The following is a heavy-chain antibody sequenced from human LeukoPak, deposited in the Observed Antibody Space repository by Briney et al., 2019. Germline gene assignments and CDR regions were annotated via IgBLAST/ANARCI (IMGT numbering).Heavy chain of an antibody. V-gene: IGHV3-33*01. CDR2: VWYDGNNK. CDR3: ARDPDRSGFDY. Sequence: GGSLRLSCTASGFTFGDYAMSWFRQAPGKGLEWVATVWYDGNNKYYADSVKGRFTISRDNSKNTLYLQMNSLRAEDTAVYYCARDPDRSGFDYWGRGTLVTVSP. CDR1: GFTFGDYA. D-gene: IGHD1-14*01. J-gene: IGHJ4*02.